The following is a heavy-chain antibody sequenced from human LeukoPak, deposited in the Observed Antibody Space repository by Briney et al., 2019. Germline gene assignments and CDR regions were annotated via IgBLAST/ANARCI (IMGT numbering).Heavy chain of an antibody. V-gene: IGHV3-21*01. J-gene: IGHJ3*02. D-gene: IGHD3-3*01. CDR2: ISSSSSYI. Sequence: GGSLRLPCAASGFTFSSYSMNWVRQTPGKGLEWVSSISSSSSYIYYADSVKGRFTISRDNAKNSLYLQMNSLRAEDTAVYYCARDRVTIFGVAYRDAFDIWGQGTMVTVSS. CDR3: ARDRVTIFGVAYRDAFDI. CDR1: GFTFSSYS.